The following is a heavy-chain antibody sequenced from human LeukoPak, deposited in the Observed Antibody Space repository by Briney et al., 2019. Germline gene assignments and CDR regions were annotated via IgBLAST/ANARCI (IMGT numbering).Heavy chain of an antibody. CDR3: AINGSSWYDY. Sequence: GGLLRLSCAASGLTFSSSAMSWVRQAPGKGLEWVSSISGSGYVTYYADSVKGRFTLSRDNFENTLYLRMNSLRAEDTAVYYCAINGSSWYDYWGQGTLVTVS. D-gene: IGHD6-13*01. CDR2: ISGSGYVT. V-gene: IGHV3-23*01. CDR1: GLTFSSSA. J-gene: IGHJ4*02.